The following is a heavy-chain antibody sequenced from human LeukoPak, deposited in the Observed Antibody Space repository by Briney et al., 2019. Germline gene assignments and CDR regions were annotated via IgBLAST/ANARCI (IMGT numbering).Heavy chain of an antibody. CDR1: GFTFSSYG. V-gene: IGHV3-30*03. Sequence: GGSLRLSCAASGFTFSSYGMHWVRQAPGKGLEWVAVISYDGSYKYYADSVKGRFTISRDNSKNTLYLQMNSLRAEDTAVYYCARGARKGDDYGGFFDYWGQGTLVTVSS. CDR2: ISYDGSYK. J-gene: IGHJ4*02. CDR3: ARGARKGDDYGGFFDY. D-gene: IGHD4-23*01.